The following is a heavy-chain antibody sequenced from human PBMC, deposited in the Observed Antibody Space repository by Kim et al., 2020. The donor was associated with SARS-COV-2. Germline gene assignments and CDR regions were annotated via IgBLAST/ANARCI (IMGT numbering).Heavy chain of an antibody. J-gene: IGHJ4*01. CDR1: GFTFSSYG. D-gene: IGHD3-3*01. Sequence: GGSLRLSCAASGFTFSSYGMHWVRQAPGKGLEWVAVISYDGSNKYYADSVKGRFTISRDNSKNTLYLQMNSLRAEDTAVYYCAKLPHITIFGVVSSDFD. V-gene: IGHV3-30*18. CDR3: AKLPHITIFGVVSSDFD. CDR2: ISYDGSNK.